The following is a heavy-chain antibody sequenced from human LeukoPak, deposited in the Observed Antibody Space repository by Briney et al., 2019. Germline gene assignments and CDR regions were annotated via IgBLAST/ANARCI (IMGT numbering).Heavy chain of an antibody. J-gene: IGHJ5*02. V-gene: IGHV6-1*01. CDR3: ARGQLELRAYNWFDP. CDR2: TYYRSKWYN. D-gene: IGHD1-1*01. CDR1: GDSVSSNSAA. Sequence: SQTLSLTCDISGDSVSSNSAAWNWIRQSPLRGLEWLGRTYYRSKWYNDYAVSVKSRITINPDTSKNQFSLQLNSVTPEDTAVYYCARGQLELRAYNWFDPWGQGTLVTVSS.